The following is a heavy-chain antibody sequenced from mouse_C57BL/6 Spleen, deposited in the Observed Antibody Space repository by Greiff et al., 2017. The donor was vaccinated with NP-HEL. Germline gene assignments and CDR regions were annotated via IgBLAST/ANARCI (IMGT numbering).Heavy chain of an antibody. CDR1: GYAFSSSW. J-gene: IGHJ1*03. D-gene: IGHD1-1*01. Sequence: VQLQQSGPELVKPGASVKISCKASGYAFSSSWMNWVKQRPGKGLEWIGRIYPGDGDTNYNGKFKGKATLTADKSSSTAYMQLSSLTSEDSAVYFCVPHITTEGYFDVWGTGTTVTVSS. CDR3: VPHITTEGYFDV. V-gene: IGHV1-82*01. CDR2: IYPGDGDT.